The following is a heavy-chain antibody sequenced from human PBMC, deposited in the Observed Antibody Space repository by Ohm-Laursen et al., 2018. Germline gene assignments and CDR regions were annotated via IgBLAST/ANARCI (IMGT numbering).Heavy chain of an antibody. CDR1: GGSISSYY. J-gene: IGHJ4*02. D-gene: IGHD1-26*01. CDR2: IYYSGST. Sequence: SDTLSLTWTVSGGSISSYYWSWIRQPPGKGLEWIGYIYYSGSTNYNPSLKSRVTISVDTSKNQFSLKLSSVTAADTAVYYCARRTYSGSSLVFDYWGQGTLVTVSS. CDR3: ARRTYSGSSLVFDY. V-gene: IGHV4-59*08.